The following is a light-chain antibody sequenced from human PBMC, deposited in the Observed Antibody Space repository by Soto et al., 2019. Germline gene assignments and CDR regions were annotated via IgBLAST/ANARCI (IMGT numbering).Light chain of an antibody. CDR3: QQYETFSGT. Sequence: IQMTHSPSTLSASVGDTVTVTCRARQSVSGWLAWYQQKPGEAPKLLIYDASALPRGVPSRCSGSGSGTKFTLTIASLQPDDFATDYCQQYETFSGTFGPGTKVDIK. CDR1: QSVSGW. J-gene: IGKJ1*01. CDR2: DAS. V-gene: IGKV1-5*01.